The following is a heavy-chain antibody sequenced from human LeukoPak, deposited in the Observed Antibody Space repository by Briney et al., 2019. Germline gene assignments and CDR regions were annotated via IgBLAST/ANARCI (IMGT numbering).Heavy chain of an antibody. CDR2: ISAYNGDT. Sequence: ASVKVSCKASGYTFTRYGISWVRQAPGQGLEWMGWISAYNGDTNYAQKLQGRVTMTTDTSTSTAYMELRSLRSDDTAVYYCARDRYYDSSDSNWFDPWGQGTLVTVSS. CDR1: GYTFTRYG. CDR3: ARDRYYDSSDSNWFDP. V-gene: IGHV1-18*01. J-gene: IGHJ5*02. D-gene: IGHD3-22*01.